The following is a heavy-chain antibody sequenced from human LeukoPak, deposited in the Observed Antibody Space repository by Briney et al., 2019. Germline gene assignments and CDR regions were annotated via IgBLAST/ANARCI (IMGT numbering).Heavy chain of an antibody. CDR3: ARVDRSSGSSPLHYGLDV. D-gene: IGHD3-22*01. V-gene: IGHV3-11*01. CDR2: ISSSGSTI. CDR1: GFTFSDYY. Sequence: KSGGSLRLSCAASGFTFSDYYMSWTRQAPGKGLEWVSYISSSGSTIYYADSVKGRFTISRDNAKNTLYLQMNSLRAEDTAVYYCARVDRSSGSSPLHYGLDVWGQGTTVTVSS. J-gene: IGHJ6*02.